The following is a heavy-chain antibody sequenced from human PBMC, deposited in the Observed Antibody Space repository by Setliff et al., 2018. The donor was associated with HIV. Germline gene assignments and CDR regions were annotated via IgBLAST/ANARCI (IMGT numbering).Heavy chain of an antibody. CDR2: INPYNGNT. Sequence: GASVKVSCKASGYTFTSYGISWVRQAPGQGLEWMGWINPYNGNTNYAQKLQGRVTMTTDTSTSTAYMDLRSLRSDDTAVYYCARGDRGRVRGVGPFDPWGQGTLVTVSS. D-gene: IGHD3-10*01. CDR1: GYTFTSYG. V-gene: IGHV1-18*01. J-gene: IGHJ5*02. CDR3: ARGDRGRVRGVGPFDP.